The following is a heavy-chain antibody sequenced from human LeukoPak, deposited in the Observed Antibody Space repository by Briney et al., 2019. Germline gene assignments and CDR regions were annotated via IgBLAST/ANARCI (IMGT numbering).Heavy chain of an antibody. J-gene: IGHJ4*02. V-gene: IGHV3-21*01. CDR2: ISSSSSYI. CDR3: ARVGGSGYSSGWYGTTSCWD. Sequence: GGSLRLSCAASGFTFSSYSMNWVRQAPGKGLEWVSSISSSSSYIYYADSVKGRFTISRDNAKNSLYLQMNSLRAEDTAVYYCARVGGSGYSSGWYGTTSCWDWGQGTLVTVSS. CDR1: GFTFSSYS. D-gene: IGHD6-19*01.